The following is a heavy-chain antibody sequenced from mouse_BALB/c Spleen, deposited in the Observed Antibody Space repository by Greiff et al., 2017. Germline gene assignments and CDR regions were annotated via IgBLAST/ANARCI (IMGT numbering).Heavy chain of an antibody. CDR2: ISSGGGST. Sequence: EVQVVESGGGLVKPGGSLKLSCAASGFAFSSYDMSWVRQTPEKRLEWVAYISSGGGSTYYPDTVKGRFTISRDNAKNTLYLQMSSLKSEDTAMYYCARTLNYHGYEGYAMDYWGQGTSVTVSS. J-gene: IGHJ4*01. CDR1: GFAFSSYD. D-gene: IGHD1-2*01. CDR3: ARTLNYHGYEGYAMDY. V-gene: IGHV5-12-1*01.